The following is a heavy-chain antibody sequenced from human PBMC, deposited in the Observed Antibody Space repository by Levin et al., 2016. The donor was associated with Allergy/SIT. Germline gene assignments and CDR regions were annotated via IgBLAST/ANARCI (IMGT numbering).Heavy chain of an antibody. D-gene: IGHD2-15*01. J-gene: IGHJ5*02. CDR1: GFTFNNYA. CDR3: AKGSLHEADNWFDP. V-gene: IGHV3-23*01. CDR2: ISGSGVST. Sequence: GGSLRLSCAASGFTFNNYAMSWVRQAPGKGLEWVSAISGSGVSTYYADSVKGRFTISRDNSKNTLYLQMNSLRAEDTAVYYCAKGSLHEADNWFDPWGQGTLVTVSS.